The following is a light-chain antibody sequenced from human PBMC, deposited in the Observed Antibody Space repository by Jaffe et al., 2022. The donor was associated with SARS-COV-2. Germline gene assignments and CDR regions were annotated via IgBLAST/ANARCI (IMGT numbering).Light chain of an antibody. CDR1: SSDLGDYKY. V-gene: IGLV2-14*01. J-gene: IGLJ2*01. Sequence: QSALTQPASVSGSPGQSITISCTGTSSDLGDYKYVSWYQQHPGKAPELMIYDVSNRPSGVSNRFSGSKSGNTASLTISGLLAEDEADYYCSSYTTRSTVIFGGGTKLTVL. CDR3: SSYTTRSTVI. CDR2: DVS.